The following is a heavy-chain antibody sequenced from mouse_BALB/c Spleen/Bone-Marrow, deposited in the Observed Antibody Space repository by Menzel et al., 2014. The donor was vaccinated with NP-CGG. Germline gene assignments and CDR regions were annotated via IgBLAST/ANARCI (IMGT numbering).Heavy chain of an antibody. CDR3: AXHRGDWGRGFAY. CDR2: ISSGGGST. D-gene: IGHD4-1*01. J-gene: IGHJ3*01. CDR1: GFAFSNYD. V-gene: IGHV5-12-1*01. Sequence: EVQLQQSGGGLVKPGGSLKLSCAASGFAFSNYDMSWVRQTPEKRLEWVAYISSGGGSTYYLDTVKGRFTISRDNAKNTLYLQMSSLKSEDTVMYYCAXHRGDWGRGFAYWGQGTLVTVSA.